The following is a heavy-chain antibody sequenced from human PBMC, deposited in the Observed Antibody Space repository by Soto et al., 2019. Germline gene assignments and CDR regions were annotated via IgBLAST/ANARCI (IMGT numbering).Heavy chain of an antibody. CDR1: GFSLSTSGVG. CDR3: EHTLDDGAFAGPLDY. Sequence: QITLKESGPTLVKPTQTLTLTCTFSGFSLSTSGVGVGWIRQPPGKALGWLALIYWDDDKRYSPSLKSRLTITKDTSKNQVVLTMTNMDPVDTATYYCEHTLDDGAFAGPLDYRAKGPLVPVSS. D-gene: IGHD4-17*01. CDR2: IYWDDDK. J-gene: IGHJ4*02. V-gene: IGHV2-5*02.